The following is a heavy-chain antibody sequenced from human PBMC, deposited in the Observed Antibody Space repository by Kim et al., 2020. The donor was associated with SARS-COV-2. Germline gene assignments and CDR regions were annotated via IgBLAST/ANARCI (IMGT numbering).Heavy chain of an antibody. J-gene: IGHJ4*02. CDR3: ARRDSIGYYCH. CDR1: GGSISNYY. CDR2: IYYTGST. D-gene: IGHD3-22*01. V-gene: IGHV4-59*01. Sequence: SETLSLTCTVSGGSISNYYWSWFRQPPGKGLEWIGYIYYTGSTNYNPSLESRATISVDTSKNQFSLQLSSVTAADTAVYYCARRDSIGYYCHWGQGTLVTVSS.